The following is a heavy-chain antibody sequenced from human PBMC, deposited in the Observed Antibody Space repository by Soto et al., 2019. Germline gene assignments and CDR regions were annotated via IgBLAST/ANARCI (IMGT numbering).Heavy chain of an antibody. J-gene: IGHJ6*02. CDR1: GFAFSSYS. Sequence: LRLSCAASGFAFSSYSMNWVRQAPGKGLEWVSSISSSSSYIYYADSVKGRFTISRDNAKNSLYLQMNSLRAEDTAVYYCARDKAGNPYYYYGMDVWGQGTTVTVSS. V-gene: IGHV3-21*01. CDR2: ISSSSSYI. D-gene: IGHD3-10*01. CDR3: ARDKAGNPYYYYGMDV.